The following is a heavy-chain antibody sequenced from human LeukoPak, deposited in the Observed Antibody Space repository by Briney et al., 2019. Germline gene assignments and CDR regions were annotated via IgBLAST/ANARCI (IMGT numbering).Heavy chain of an antibody. J-gene: IGHJ4*02. Sequence: SETLSLTCAVYGGSFSGYYWSWIRQPPGKGLEWIGEINHSGSTNYNPSLKSRVTISVDTSKNQFSLKLSSVTAADTAVYYCASDAWNGGSYWGQGTLVTVSS. CDR2: INHSGST. D-gene: IGHD1-1*01. CDR1: GGSFSGYY. V-gene: IGHV4-34*01. CDR3: ASDAWNGGSY.